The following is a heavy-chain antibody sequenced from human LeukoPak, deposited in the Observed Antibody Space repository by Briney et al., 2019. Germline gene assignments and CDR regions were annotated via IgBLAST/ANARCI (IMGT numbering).Heavy chain of an antibody. CDR2: ISYDGSNK. CDR1: GFTFSSYA. V-gene: IGHV3-30-3*01. J-gene: IGHJ4*02. Sequence: GRSLRLSCAASGFTFSSYAMHWVRQAPGKGLEWVAVISYDGSNKYYADSVKGRFTISRDNSKNTLYLQMNSLRAEDTAVYYCARDASNWGSQREQDYWGQGTLVTVSS. D-gene: IGHD7-27*01. CDR3: ARDASNWGSQREQDY.